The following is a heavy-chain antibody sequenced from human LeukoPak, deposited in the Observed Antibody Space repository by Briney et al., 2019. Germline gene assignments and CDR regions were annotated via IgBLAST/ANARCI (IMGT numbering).Heavy chain of an antibody. D-gene: IGHD3-3*01. J-gene: IGHJ4*02. V-gene: IGHV3-33*08. CDR3: ARDLEIGSSSYYFDY. CDR1: GFTFSSYE. CDR2: IWYDGSNK. Sequence: PGGSLRLSCEASGFTFSSYEMNWVRQAPGKGLEWVAVIWYDGSNKYYADSVRGRFTISRDNFKNTLYLQMNSLRAEDTAVYYCARDLEIGSSSYYFDYWGQGTLVTVSS.